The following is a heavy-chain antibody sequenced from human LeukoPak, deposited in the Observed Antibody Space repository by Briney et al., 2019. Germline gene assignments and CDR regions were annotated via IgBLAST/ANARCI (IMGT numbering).Heavy chain of an antibody. CDR2: TNAGNGNT. Sequence: ASVKVSCKASGYTFTSYAMHWVRQAPGQRLEWMGWTNAGNGNTKYSQKFQGRVTITRDTSASTAYMELSSLRSEDTAVYYCAREGAFHDSFDIWGQGTMVTVSS. CDR1: GYTFTSYA. J-gene: IGHJ3*02. D-gene: IGHD1-26*01. V-gene: IGHV1-3*01. CDR3: AREGAFHDSFDI.